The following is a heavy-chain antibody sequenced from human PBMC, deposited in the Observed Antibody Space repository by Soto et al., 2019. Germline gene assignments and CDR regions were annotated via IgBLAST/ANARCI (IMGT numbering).Heavy chain of an antibody. CDR2: INPNSGGT. CDR3: ARDGDLSGSYFWFDP. D-gene: IGHD1-26*01. CDR1: GYTFTGYY. V-gene: IGHV1-2*04. J-gene: IGHJ5*02. Sequence: ASVKVSCKASGYTFTGYYMHWVRQAPGQGLEWMGWINPNSGGTNYAQKFQGWVTMTRDTSISTAYMELSSLRSEDTAVYYCARDGDLSGSYFWFDPWGQGTLVTVSS.